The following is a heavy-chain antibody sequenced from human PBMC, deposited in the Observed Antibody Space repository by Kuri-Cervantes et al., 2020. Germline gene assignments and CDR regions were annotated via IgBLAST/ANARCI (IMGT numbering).Heavy chain of an antibody. CDR3: AAAFYSSSGYFHI. Sequence: GESLKISCAASGLTFSSYAMHWVRQAPEKGLEWVSYIRSDSSIIYYADSVKGRFTISRDNAKNSLYLQMNSLKTDDAAVYYCAAAFYSSSGYFHIWGQGTLVTVSS. D-gene: IGHD3-22*01. V-gene: IGHV3-48*01. CDR1: GLTFSSYA. J-gene: IGHJ4*02. CDR2: IRSDSSII.